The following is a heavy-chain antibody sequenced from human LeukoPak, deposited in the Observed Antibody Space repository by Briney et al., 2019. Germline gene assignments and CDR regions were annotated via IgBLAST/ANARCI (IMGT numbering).Heavy chain of an antibody. CDR1: GYTLTSYG. D-gene: IGHD3-10*01. J-gene: IGHJ5*02. CDR2: ISAYNGNT. V-gene: IGHV1-18*01. CDR3: ARDPLRFGELFGNWFDP. Sequence: ASVKVSCKASGYTLTSYGISWVRQAPGQGLEWMGWISAYNGNTNYAQKLQGRVTMTTDTSTSTAYMELRSLRSDDTAVYYCARDPLRFGELFGNWFDPWGQGTLVTVSS.